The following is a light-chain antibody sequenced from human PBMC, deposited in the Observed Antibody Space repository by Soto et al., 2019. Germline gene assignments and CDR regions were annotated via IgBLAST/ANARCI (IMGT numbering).Light chain of an antibody. CDR3: QQYDNSPT. CDR1: QSVAAGY. V-gene: IGKV3-20*01. J-gene: IGKJ1*01. Sequence: EIVLTQSPGTLSLSPGERATLSCRASQSVAAGYFAWYQQKPGQAPRLLIYETSSRTTGTPDRFSGGGSGTDFTLTISRLEPEDFAVYYCQQYDNSPTFGPGTKVEIK. CDR2: ETS.